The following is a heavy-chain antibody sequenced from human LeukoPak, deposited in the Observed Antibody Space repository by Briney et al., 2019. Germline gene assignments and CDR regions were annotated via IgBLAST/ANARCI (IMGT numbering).Heavy chain of an antibody. J-gene: IGHJ4*02. CDR3: ATASPLRFLEWLPYPLDY. Sequence: ASVMVSCKVSGYTLTELSMHWVRQAPGKGLEWMGGFDPEDGETIYAQKFQGRVTMTEDTSTDTAYMELSSLRSEDTAVYYCATASPLRFLEWLPYPLDYWGQGTLVTVSS. D-gene: IGHD3-3*01. CDR1: GYTLTELS. CDR2: FDPEDGET. V-gene: IGHV1-24*01.